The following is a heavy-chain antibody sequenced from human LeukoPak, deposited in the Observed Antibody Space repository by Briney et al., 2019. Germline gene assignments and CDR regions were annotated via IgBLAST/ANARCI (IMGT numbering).Heavy chain of an antibody. CDR3: ARGEPRIARPGAPPFDL. CDR1: GGFISSYY. CDR2: VYYSGST. J-gene: IGHJ2*01. Sequence: SETLSLTCTVSGGFISSYYWQWIRQPPGNRLEWIGYVYYSGSTDYNPSLKSRVTISVDTSKNQFSLKLTSVTAADTAVYYCARGEPRIARPGAPPFDLWGRGTLVTVSS. D-gene: IGHD6-13*01. V-gene: IGHV4-59*01.